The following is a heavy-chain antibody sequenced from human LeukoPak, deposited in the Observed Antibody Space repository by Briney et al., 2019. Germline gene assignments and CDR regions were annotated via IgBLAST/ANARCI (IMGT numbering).Heavy chain of an antibody. V-gene: IGHV3-13*01. CDR3: ARALSSGPFDY. Sequence: GGSLRLSCAASGFTFSSYDMHWVRQATGKGLEWVSAIGTAGDTYYPGSVKGRFTISRENAKNSLCLQMNSLRAGDTAVYYCARALSSGPFDYWGQGTLVTVSS. CDR1: GFTFSSYD. D-gene: IGHD1-1*01. J-gene: IGHJ4*02. CDR2: IGTAGDT.